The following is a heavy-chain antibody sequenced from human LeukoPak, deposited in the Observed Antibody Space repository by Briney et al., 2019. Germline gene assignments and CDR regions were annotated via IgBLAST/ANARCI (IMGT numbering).Heavy chain of an antibody. CDR1: GFTFSSYG. Sequence: PGGSLRLSCAASGFTFSSYGMHWVRQAPGKGLEWMAVISKDGRKNHYADSVKGRFTISRDNSKSKLFLQMNSLRPEDTAIYYCARDLLNYGSADYDVGILDSWGQGTLVTVSS. J-gene: IGHJ4*02. V-gene: IGHV3-30*19. D-gene: IGHD3-10*01. CDR2: ISKDGRKN. CDR3: ARDLLNYGSADYDVGILDS.